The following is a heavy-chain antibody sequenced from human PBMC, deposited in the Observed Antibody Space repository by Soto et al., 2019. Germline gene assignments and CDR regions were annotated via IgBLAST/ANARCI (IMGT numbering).Heavy chain of an antibody. CDR3: ARDYEDQSNGYYSDVFDI. D-gene: IGHD2-15*01. CDR1: GYTFTSYG. CDR2: VSAYHGDT. J-gene: IGHJ3*02. Sequence: ASVKVSCKASGYTFTSYGISWVRQAPGQGLEWMGWVSAYHGDTNYAQKLQGRVTMTTDTSTTTAYMELRSLRSDDTAVYYCARDYEDQSNGYYSDVFDIWGQGTMVTVAS. V-gene: IGHV1-18*01.